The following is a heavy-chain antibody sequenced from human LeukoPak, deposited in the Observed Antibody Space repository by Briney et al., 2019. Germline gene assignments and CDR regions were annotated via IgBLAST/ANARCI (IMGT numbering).Heavy chain of an antibody. D-gene: IGHD2-15*01. CDR3: ARARGYCNGGSCYYFDF. V-gene: IGHV3-64*01. J-gene: IGHJ4*02. CDR2: ITANGLGT. Sequence: PGGSLRLSCAASGFNFNIFDRYWVRQSPGKGLEYVSSITANGLGTYYASSVKGGFTISRDNSQNTVFLQMGSLRSEDMAVYYCARARGYCNGGSCYYFDFWGQGTLVTVSS. CDR1: GFNFNIFD.